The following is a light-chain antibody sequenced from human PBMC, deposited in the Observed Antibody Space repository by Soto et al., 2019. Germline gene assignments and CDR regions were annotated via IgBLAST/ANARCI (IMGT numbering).Light chain of an antibody. J-gene: IGKJ3*01. CDR3: QQASSFPFT. Sequence: DIQMTQSPSSVSASVGDRVTITCRASQGISSWLDWYQQKPGKAPKLLIYAASSLQSGVPSRFSGSGSGTDFTLTISSLQPEDFATYYCQQASSFPFTFGPGTKVDIK. V-gene: IGKV1-12*01. CDR1: QGISSW. CDR2: AAS.